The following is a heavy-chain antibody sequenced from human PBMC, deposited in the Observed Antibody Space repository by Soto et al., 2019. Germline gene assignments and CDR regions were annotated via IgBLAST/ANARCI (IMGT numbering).Heavy chain of an antibody. J-gene: IGHJ1*01. V-gene: IGHV3-30*19. CDR1: GFTFRSDV. Sequence: QVQLVESGGGVVQPGASLRVSCVGSGFTFRSDVIHWARQAPGKGLEWVALTSDDGSDKYYGDSVRGRFTISRDNSRNTVDLQMDSLRLEATALYYCARWGTTGGLDVWGQGTLVSVSS. D-gene: IGHD3-16*01. CDR3: ARWGTTGGLDV. CDR2: TSDDGSDK.